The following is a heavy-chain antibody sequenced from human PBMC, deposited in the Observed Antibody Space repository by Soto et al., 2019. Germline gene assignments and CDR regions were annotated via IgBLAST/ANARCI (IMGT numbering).Heavy chain of an antibody. CDR3: ASTYSTSWYWFDP. J-gene: IGHJ5*02. Sequence: SGPTLVNPTETLTLTCTVSGFSLSNAGLGVSWIRQPPGKALERLGHIFSNDEKSYSTSLKSRLTISKDTPKSQVVLTMTNMNPVDTATYYCASTYSTSWYWFDPWGQGTLVTVSS. CDR1: GFSLSNAGLG. D-gene: IGHD6-13*01. CDR2: IFSNDEK. V-gene: IGHV2-26*04.